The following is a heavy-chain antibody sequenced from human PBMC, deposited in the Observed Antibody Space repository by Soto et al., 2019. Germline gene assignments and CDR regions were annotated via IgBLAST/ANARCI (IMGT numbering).Heavy chain of an antibody. D-gene: IGHD1-26*01. CDR3: ATHPVGGWEGYFDY. V-gene: IGHV3-23*01. Sequence: EVQLLESGGGLVQPGGSLRLSCAASGFTFSSYAMSWVRQAPGKGLEWVSAISGSGGSTYYADSVKGRFTISRDNSKNTLYLQMNSLRAEDAAVYYCATHPVGGWEGYFDYWGQGTLVTVSS. CDR2: ISGSGGST. J-gene: IGHJ4*02. CDR1: GFTFSSYA.